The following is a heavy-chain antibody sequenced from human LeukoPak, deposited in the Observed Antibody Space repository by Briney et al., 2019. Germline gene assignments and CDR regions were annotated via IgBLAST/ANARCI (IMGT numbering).Heavy chain of an antibody. J-gene: IGHJ4*02. CDR3: ARRLSGWYALDY. V-gene: IGHV4-59*08. D-gene: IGHD6-13*01. CDR1: GGSITYYH. CDR2: IYYSGST. Sequence: SETLSLTCTVSGGSITYYHWSWIRQPPGKGLEWIGYIYYSGSTNYNPSLKSRVTISVDTPKNQFSLKLSSVTAADTAVYYCARRLSGWYALDYWGQGTLVTVSS.